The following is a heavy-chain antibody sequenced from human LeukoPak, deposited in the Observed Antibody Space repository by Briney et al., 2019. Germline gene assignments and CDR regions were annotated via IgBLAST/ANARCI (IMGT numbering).Heavy chain of an antibody. CDR2: ISYDGSNK. CDR1: GFTFSSYA. CDR3: ARDKSGSYSNWFDP. Sequence: PGGSLRLSCAASGFTFSSYATHWVRQAPGKGLEWVAVISYDGSNKYYADSVKGRFTISRDNSKNTLYLQMNSLRAEDTAVYYCARDKSGSYSNWFDPWGQGTLVTVSS. D-gene: IGHD1-26*01. J-gene: IGHJ5*02. V-gene: IGHV3-30*04.